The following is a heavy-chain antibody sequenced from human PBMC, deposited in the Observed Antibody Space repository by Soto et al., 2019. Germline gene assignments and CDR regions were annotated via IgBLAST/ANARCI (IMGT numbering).Heavy chain of an antibody. CDR1: GFTFSSYG. J-gene: IGHJ6*02. CDR3: AKDRGSSWYYLYYYYYGMDV. V-gene: IGHV3-30*18. CDR2: ISYDGSNK. D-gene: IGHD6-13*01. Sequence: QVQLVESGGGVVQPGRSLRLSCAASGFTFSSYGMHWVRQAPGKGLEWVAVISYDGSNKYYADSVKGRFTISRDNSKNTLYLQINSLRAEDTAVYYCAKDRGSSWYYLYYYYYGMDVWGQGTTVTVSS.